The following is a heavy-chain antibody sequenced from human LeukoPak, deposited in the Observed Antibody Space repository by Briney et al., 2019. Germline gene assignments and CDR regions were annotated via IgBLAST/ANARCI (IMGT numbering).Heavy chain of an antibody. V-gene: IGHV6-1*01. CDR3: ARSPSPYSSGWYFDY. D-gene: IGHD6-19*01. CDR2: TYQRSKWYN. CDR1: GDSVSSNSAA. Sequence: SQTLSLTCAISGDSVSSNSAAWNWIRQSPSRGLEWLGRTYQRSKWYNDYAVSVKSRITITPDVSKNQFSLQLNSVTPEDTAVYYCARSPSPYSSGWYFDYWGQGTLVTVSS. J-gene: IGHJ4*02.